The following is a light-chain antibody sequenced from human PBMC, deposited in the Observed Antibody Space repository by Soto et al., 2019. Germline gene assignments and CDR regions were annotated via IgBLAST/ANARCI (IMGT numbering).Light chain of an antibody. CDR1: SSDVGGYNY. V-gene: IGLV2-14*01. CDR3: SSYTSSSTALFV. CDR2: DVS. J-gene: IGLJ1*01. Sequence: QSALPQPDSVSGSPGQSITISCTGTSSDVGGYNYVSWYQQHPGKAPKLMIYDVSNRPSGVSNRFSGSKSGNTASLTISGLQAYDEADYYCSSYTSSSTALFVFGTGTKLTVL.